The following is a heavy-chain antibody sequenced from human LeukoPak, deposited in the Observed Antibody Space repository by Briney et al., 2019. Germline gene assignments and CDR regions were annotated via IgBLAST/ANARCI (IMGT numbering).Heavy chain of an antibody. CDR2: SRYNGGT. V-gene: IGHV4-39*01. D-gene: IGHD5-18*01. J-gene: IGHJ6*02. CDR3: ARQMLWFRSVYV. CDR1: GDSITNNDYY. Sequence: SETLSLTCAVSGDSITNNDYYWAWIRQPPGKGLEWIGSSRYNGGTYYSPSLKSRLTMSRDSSKNQFSLILNSVTAADTAVYFGARQMLWFRSVYVWGQGTTVTVSS.